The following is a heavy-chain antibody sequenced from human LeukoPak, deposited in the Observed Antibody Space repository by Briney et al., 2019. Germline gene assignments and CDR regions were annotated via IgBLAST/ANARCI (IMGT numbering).Heavy chain of an antibody. D-gene: IGHD4-11*01. Sequence: GGSLRLSCAASGFALRSTWMHWVRQAPGKGLVWVSRINSDTTSTAYVDSVKGRFTISRDDAKNTLYLQMNSLRAEDTAVYYCAKALQTVTTWSPFDYWGQGTLVTVSS. CDR3: AKALQTVTTWSPFDY. J-gene: IGHJ4*02. V-gene: IGHV3-74*03. CDR1: GFALRSTW. CDR2: INSDTTST.